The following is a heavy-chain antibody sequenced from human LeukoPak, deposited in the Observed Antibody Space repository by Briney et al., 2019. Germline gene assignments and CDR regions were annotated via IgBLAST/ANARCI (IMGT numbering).Heavy chain of an antibody. D-gene: IGHD6-13*01. CDR3: ARELGLAAAAFGY. CDR1: GYTFTSYD. V-gene: IGHV1-8*01. Sequence: ASVKVSCKASGYTFTSYDINWVRQASGQGLEWMGWMNPTSGNTGYAQKFQGRVTMTRDTSISTAYMELSRLGSDDTAVYYCARELGLAAAAFGYWGQGTLVTVSS. CDR2: MNPTSGNT. J-gene: IGHJ4*02.